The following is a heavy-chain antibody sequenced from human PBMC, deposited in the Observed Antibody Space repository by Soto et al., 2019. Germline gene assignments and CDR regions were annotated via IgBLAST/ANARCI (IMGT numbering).Heavy chain of an antibody. D-gene: IGHD3-16*02. CDR3: ARGSRELSLGWFDP. CDR1: GGTISSYY. Sequence: SETLSLTCTVSGGTISSYYWSWIRQPPGKKLERIGYIYYSGSTNYNTSLKSRVTPSADTSQNQFTQQMSPLTTAVPTPYSLARGSRELSLGWFDPWGQGTLVTVSS. V-gene: IGHV4-59*01. J-gene: IGHJ5*02. CDR2: IYYSGST.